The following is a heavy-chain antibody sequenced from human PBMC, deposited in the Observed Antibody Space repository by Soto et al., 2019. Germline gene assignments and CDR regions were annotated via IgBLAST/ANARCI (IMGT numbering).Heavy chain of an antibody. CDR1: GFTFSSYE. CDR2: ISSSGSTI. Sequence: VGSLRLSCAASGFTFSSYEMNWARQAPGKGLGWVSYISSSGSTIYYADSGKGRFTISRDNAKNSLYLQMNSLRAEDTAVYYCARGDMTPDPWGQGTLVTVSS. CDR3: ARGDMTPDP. V-gene: IGHV3-48*03. J-gene: IGHJ5*02. D-gene: IGHD2-15*01.